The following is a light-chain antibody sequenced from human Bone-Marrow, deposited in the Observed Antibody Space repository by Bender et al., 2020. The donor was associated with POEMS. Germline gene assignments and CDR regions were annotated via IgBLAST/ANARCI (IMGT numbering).Light chain of an antibody. Sequence: SYDLTQPPSVSVSPGQTASITCSGEKLGEKYACWYQQKSGQSPLLVIYQDTKRPSGITERFSASKSGNTATLTISGTLAMDEADYYCQAWDSSTSVVFGGGTTLTVL. CDR2: QDT. J-gene: IGLJ2*01. V-gene: IGLV3-1*01. CDR3: QAWDSSTSVV. CDR1: KLGEKY.